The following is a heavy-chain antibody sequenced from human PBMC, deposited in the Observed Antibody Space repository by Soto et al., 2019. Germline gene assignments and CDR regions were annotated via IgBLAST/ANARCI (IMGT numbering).Heavy chain of an antibody. CDR3: ARAGTTTGRDV. CDR1: GFTFSSYA. CDR2: ISYDGSNK. V-gene: IGHV3-30-3*01. D-gene: IGHD1-1*01. J-gene: IGHJ6*02. Sequence: QVQLVESGGGVVQPGRSLRLSCAASGFTFSSYAMHWVRQAPGKGLEWVAVISYDGSNKYYADSVKGRFTISRDNSKNTLYLQMNSLRAEDTAVYYCARAGTTTGRDVWGQGTTVTVSS.